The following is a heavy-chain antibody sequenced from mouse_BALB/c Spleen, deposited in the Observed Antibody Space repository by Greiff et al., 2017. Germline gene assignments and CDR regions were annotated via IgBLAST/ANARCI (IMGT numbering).Heavy chain of an antibody. CDR1: GFTFSSYG. Sequence: DVMLVESGGDLVKPGGSLKLSCAASGFTFSSYGMSWVRQTPDKRLEWVATISSGGSYTYYPDSVKGRFTISRDNAKNTLYLQMSSLKSEDTAMYYCASLYYRYDVRGRDAMDYWGQGTSVTVSS. D-gene: IGHD2-14*01. CDR3: ASLYYRYDVRGRDAMDY. CDR2: ISSGGSYT. V-gene: IGHV5-6*02. J-gene: IGHJ4*01.